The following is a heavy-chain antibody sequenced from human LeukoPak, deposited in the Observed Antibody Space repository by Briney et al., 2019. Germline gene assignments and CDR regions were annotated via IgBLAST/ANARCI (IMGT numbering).Heavy chain of an antibody. CDR3: ARHLSGITGYTYGRGIDY. CDR1: GFSFKDYN. Sequence: GGSLRLSCAASGFSFKDYNMHWVRQAPGKGLKWVAVITYDGSNKYYTDSVKGRFTISRDNAKTSLYLQMNSLRAEDTAVYYCARHLSGITGYTYGRGIDYWGQGTLVTVSS. D-gene: IGHD5-18*01. J-gene: IGHJ4*02. V-gene: IGHV3-30*03. CDR2: ITYDGSNK.